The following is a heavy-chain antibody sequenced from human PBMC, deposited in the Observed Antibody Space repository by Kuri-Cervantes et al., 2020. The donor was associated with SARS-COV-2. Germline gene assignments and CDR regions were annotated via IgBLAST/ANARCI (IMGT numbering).Heavy chain of an antibody. V-gene: IGHV3-33*08. CDR3: ARDTPTLVRGVVSDRWLDP. CDR2: IWYDGINK. Sequence: GGSLRLACAASGFTFTTYAMHWVRQAPGKGLEWVAVIWYDGINKSYADSVKGRFTISRDNSKNTLYLQMNSLRGEDTAVYYCARDTPTLVRGVVSDRWLDPWGQGTLVTVSS. CDR1: GFTFTTYA. D-gene: IGHD3-10*01. J-gene: IGHJ5*02.